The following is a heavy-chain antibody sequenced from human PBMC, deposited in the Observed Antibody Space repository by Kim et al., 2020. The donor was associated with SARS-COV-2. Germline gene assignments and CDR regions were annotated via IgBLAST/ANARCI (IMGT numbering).Heavy chain of an antibody. CDR3: ARGQQYCGSECYGLDN. D-gene: IGHD2-21*01. Sequence: SVKVSCKASGGNFGGHAFSWVRQAPGQGLEWMGGVIPIIGRPTYAQRFQGRVTITTDESTATAYLDLSSPRSDDTAVYYCARGQQYCGSECYGLDNWGQGTLVTVSS. CDR2: VIPIIGRP. J-gene: IGHJ4*02. CDR1: GGNFGGHA. V-gene: IGHV1-69*05.